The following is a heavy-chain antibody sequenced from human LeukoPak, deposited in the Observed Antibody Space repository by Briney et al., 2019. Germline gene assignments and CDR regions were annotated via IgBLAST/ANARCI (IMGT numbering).Heavy chain of an antibody. J-gene: IGHJ3*02. CDR3: ARYDYGGKGGALDI. D-gene: IGHD4-23*01. CDR2: ISSSSSYI. CDR1: GFTFSSYS. Sequence: GGSLRLSCAASGFTFSSYSMNWVRQAPGKGLEWVSSISSSSSYIYYADSVKGRFTISRDNAKKSLYLQMKSLRAEDTAVYYCARYDYGGKGGALDIWGQGTMVTVSS. V-gene: IGHV3-21*01.